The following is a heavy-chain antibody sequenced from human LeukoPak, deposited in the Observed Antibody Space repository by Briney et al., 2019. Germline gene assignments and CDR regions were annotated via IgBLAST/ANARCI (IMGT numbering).Heavy chain of an antibody. CDR2: ISTWNGNR. J-gene: IGHJ4*02. V-gene: IGHV1-18*01. CDR1: GYTFDNYD. CDR3: ARGPAWGYYFDY. D-gene: IGHD3-16*01. Sequence: ASVKVSCKASGYTFDNYDIIWVRQAPGQGLEWMGWISTWNGNRKQTHNHQGRVTMTTDTSTNTAYMELRSLRSDDTAVYYCARGPAWGYYFDYWGQGTLVTVSS.